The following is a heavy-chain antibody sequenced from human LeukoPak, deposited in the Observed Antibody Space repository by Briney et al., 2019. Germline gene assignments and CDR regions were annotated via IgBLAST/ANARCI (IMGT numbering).Heavy chain of an antibody. CDR1: GYTFTSYG. Sequence: ASVKVSCKAAGYTFTSYGISWVRQAPGQGLEWMGWISAYNGNTNYAQKLQGRVTMTTDTSTSTAYMELRSLRSDDTAVYYCARDLVTLVRGHYLCLDYWGQGTLVTVSS. D-gene: IGHD3-10*01. J-gene: IGHJ4*02. CDR2: ISAYNGNT. V-gene: IGHV1-18*01. CDR3: ARDLVTLVRGHYLCLDY.